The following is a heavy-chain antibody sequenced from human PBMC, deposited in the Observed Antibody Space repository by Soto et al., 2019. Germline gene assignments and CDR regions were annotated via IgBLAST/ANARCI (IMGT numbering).Heavy chain of an antibody. J-gene: IGHJ5*02. Sequence: QVQLQESGPGLVKPSQTLSLTCIVSGGSISSNDFYWSWIRQHPGKGLEWIGYIYYSGNTYYNPSLKSRVTILVDTSKNQFSLKVSSVTAADTAVYYCARLSGSWQSWFDPWGHRTLVTVSA. V-gene: IGHV4-31*03. CDR2: IYYSGNT. CDR1: GGSISSNDFY. D-gene: IGHD6-13*01. CDR3: ARLSGSWQSWFDP.